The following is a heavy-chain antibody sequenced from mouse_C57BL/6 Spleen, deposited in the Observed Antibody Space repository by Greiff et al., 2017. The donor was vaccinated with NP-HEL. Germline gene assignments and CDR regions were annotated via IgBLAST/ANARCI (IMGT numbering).Heavy chain of an antibody. CDR1: GYTFTDYN. Sequence: EVQLQQSGPELVKPGASVKIPCKASGYTFTDYNMDWVKQSHGKSLEWIGDINPNNGGTIYNQKFKGKATLTVDKSSSTAYMELRSLTSEDTAVYYCARGMRKGIKYSNSHFDYWGQGTTLTVSS. CDR3: ARGMRKGIKYSNSHFDY. V-gene: IGHV1-18*01. J-gene: IGHJ2*01. CDR2: INPNNGGT. D-gene: IGHD2-5*01.